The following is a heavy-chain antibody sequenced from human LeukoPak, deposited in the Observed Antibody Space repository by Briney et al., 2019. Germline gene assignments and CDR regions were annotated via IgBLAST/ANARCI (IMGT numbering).Heavy chain of an antibody. CDR2: ISGSGSSI. CDR3: ASRFRGEVPFDI. J-gene: IGHJ3*02. CDR1: GFIFSNYE. D-gene: IGHD3-16*01. V-gene: IGHV3-48*03. Sequence: RTGGSLRLSCAASGFIFSNYEVNWVRQAPGKGLEWASYISGSGSSIDYVDSVKGRFTISRDNAKNSLYLQMNSLRAEDTAVYYCASRFRGEVPFDIWGQGTMVTVSS.